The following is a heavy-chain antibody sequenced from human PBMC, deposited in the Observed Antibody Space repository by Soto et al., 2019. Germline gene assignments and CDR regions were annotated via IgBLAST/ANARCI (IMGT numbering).Heavy chain of an antibody. CDR2: IYYSGST. J-gene: IGHJ5*02. CDR3: ASIYDSSGYYYGNNWFDP. CDR1: GGSISSGAYY. Sequence: SETLSLTCTVSGGSISSGAYYWSWIRQHPGKGLEWIGYIYYSGSTYYNPSLKSRVTISVDTSKNQFSLKLSSVTAADTAVYYCASIYDSSGYYYGNNWFDPWGQGTLVTVSS. D-gene: IGHD3-22*01. V-gene: IGHV4-31*03.